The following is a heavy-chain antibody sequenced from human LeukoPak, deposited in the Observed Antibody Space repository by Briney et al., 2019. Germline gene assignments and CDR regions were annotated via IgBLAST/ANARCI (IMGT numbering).Heavy chain of an antibody. CDR2: IYYSGST. V-gene: IGHV4-39*01. CDR1: GGSISTSRYY. J-gene: IGHJ4*02. D-gene: IGHD3-22*01. CDR3: ARRRLLPRYFDY. Sequence: SETLSLTCTVSGGSISTSRYYWGWIRQPPGKGLEWIGRIYYSGSTYYNPSLKSRVTISVDTSKNQFSLNLSSVTAADTAVHYCARRRLLPRYFDYWGQGTLVTVSS.